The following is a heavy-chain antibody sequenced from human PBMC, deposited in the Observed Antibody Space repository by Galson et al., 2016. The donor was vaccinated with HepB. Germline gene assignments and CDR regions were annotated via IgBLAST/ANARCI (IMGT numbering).Heavy chain of an antibody. V-gene: IGHV4-30-4*08. CDR3: ARLHLWFGDLLGFSDQNWFDP. CDR2: IYFTGST. J-gene: IGHJ5*02. D-gene: IGHD3-10*01. CDR1: GFTFSDYE. Sequence: LRLSCAGSGFTFSDYEMNWVRQAPGKGLEWIGFIYFTGSTNYNPSLESRFTISVDTSKNQFSLKLRSATAADTAVYYCARLHLWFGDLLGFSDQNWFDPWGQGTLVTVSS.